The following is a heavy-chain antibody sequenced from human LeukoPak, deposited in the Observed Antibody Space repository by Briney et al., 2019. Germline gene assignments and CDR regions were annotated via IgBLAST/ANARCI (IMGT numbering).Heavy chain of an antibody. D-gene: IGHD6-13*01. Sequence: PGRSLRLSCAASGFTFSSYAMHWVRQAPGKGLEWVAVISYDGSNKYYADSVKSRFTIPRDNSKNTLYLQMNSLRAEDTAVYYCARSPGKQQLVRPFDYWGQGTLVTVSS. CDR3: ARSPGKQQLVRPFDY. V-gene: IGHV3-30*04. CDR1: GFTFSSYA. J-gene: IGHJ4*02. CDR2: ISYDGSNK.